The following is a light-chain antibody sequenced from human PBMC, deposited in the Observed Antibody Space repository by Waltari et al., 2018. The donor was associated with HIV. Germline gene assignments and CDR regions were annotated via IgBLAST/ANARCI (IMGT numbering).Light chain of an antibody. J-gene: IGLJ3*02. Sequence: TGTSSDVGSYNRVSWYQQPPGTAPKLMIYEVSNRPSGVPDRFSGSKSGNTASLTISGLQAEDEADYYCSSYTSSSTWVFGGGTKLTVL. CDR2: EVS. CDR1: SSDVGSYNR. V-gene: IGLV2-18*02. CDR3: SSYTSSSTWV.